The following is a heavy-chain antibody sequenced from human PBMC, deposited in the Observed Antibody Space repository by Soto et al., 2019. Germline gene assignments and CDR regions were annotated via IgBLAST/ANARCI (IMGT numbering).Heavy chain of an antibody. D-gene: IGHD6-19*01. CDR3: ASRSVAGAIYYYYYYGMDV. CDR2: IYYSGST. CDR1: GGSISSSSYY. V-gene: IGHV4-39*01. Sequence: SETLSLTXTVSGGSISSSSYYWGWIRQPPGKGLEWIGSIYYSGSTYYNPSLKSRVTISVDTSKNQFSLKLSSVTAADTAVYYCASRSVAGAIYYYYYYGMDVWGQGTTVTVSS. J-gene: IGHJ6*02.